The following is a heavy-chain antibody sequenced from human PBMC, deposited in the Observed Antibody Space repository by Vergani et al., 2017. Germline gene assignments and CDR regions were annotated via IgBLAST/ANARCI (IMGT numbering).Heavy chain of an antibody. J-gene: IGHJ4*02. CDR3: ARTLDN. V-gene: IGHV3-74*01. CDR1: GFTFSRYW. Sequence: EVQLVESGGGLVQPGGCLRLSCAASGFTFSRYWMHWGRQAPWKGLVWVSRLNSDGSSTSYADSVKGRFTISRDNAKNTLYLQMNSLRAEDTAVYYCARTLDNWGQGTLVTVSS. CDR2: LNSDGSST.